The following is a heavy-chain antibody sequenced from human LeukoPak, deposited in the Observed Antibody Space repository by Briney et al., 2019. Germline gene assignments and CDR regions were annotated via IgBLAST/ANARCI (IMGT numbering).Heavy chain of an antibody. CDR1: GFTFSSYS. CDR3: ARTYGVQYYFDY. J-gene: IGHJ4*02. D-gene: IGHD4-17*01. Sequence: GGSLRLSCAASGFTFSSYSLNWVRQAPGKGLEWVSSISSSSSYIYYADSVKGRFTISRDNAKNSLYLQMNSLRAEDTAVYYCARTYGVQYYFDYWGQGTLVTVSS. V-gene: IGHV3-21*01. CDR2: ISSSSSYI.